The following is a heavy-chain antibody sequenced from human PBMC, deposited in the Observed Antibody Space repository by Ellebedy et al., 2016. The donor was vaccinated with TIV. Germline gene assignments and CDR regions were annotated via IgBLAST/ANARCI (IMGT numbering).Heavy chain of an antibody. D-gene: IGHD5-18*01. Sequence: GGSLRLSCAASGFTFSSYGMHWVRQAPGKGLEWVAVISYDGSNKYYADSVKGRFTISRDISKNTLYLQMNSLRAEDKAVYYCAQGGYGSLIDLWGQGTLVTVSS. V-gene: IGHV3-30*18. J-gene: IGHJ4*02. CDR2: ISYDGSNK. CDR1: GFTFSSYG. CDR3: AQGGYGSLIDL.